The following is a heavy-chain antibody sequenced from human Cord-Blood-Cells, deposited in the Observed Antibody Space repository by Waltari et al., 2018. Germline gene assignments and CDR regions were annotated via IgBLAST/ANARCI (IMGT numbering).Heavy chain of an antibody. D-gene: IGHD6-19*01. V-gene: IGHV4-34*01. J-gene: IGHJ4*02. CDR1: GGSFSGYY. CDR2: INHSGST. Sequence: QVQLQQWGAGLLKPSETLSLTCAVYGGSFSGYYWSWIRQPPGKGLEWIGEINHSGSTNYNPSLKSRVTISVDTSKNQFSLKLSSVTAADTAVYYCARSFWVAVAGTEAGDYWGQGTLVTVSS. CDR3: ARSFWVAVAGTEAGDY.